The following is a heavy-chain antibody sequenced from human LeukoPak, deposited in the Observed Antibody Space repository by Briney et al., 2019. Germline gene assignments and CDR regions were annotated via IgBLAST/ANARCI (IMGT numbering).Heavy chain of an antibody. V-gene: IGHV3-53*04. CDR2: IFSGGNT. J-gene: IGHJ4*02. CDR3: ARVGPGYTYVYGAPYYFDS. Sequence: GGSLRLSCAASGFTVSSNYMSWVRQAPGKGLEWVSLIFSGGNTYYADSVKGRFTVSRHNSGNTVYLQMNSLRAEDTAVYYCARVGPGYTYVYGAPYYFDSWGQGTLVTVSS. D-gene: IGHD5-18*01. CDR1: GFTVSSNY.